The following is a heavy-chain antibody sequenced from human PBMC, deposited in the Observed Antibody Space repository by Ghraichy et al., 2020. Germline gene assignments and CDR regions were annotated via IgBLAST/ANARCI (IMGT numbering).Heavy chain of an antibody. Sequence: SVKVSCKASGDTFKRYAISWVRQAPGQGLEWMGGIIPIFDKTDHAQRFQGRVTFTADVATSTAYMELSGLRSADTAIYYCARDGAPADDLYNYYALEVWGQGTTVTVSS. CDR3: ARDGAPADDLYNYYALEV. CDR2: IIPIFDKT. V-gene: IGHV1-69*13. D-gene: IGHD3/OR15-3a*01. J-gene: IGHJ6*02. CDR1: GDTFKRYA.